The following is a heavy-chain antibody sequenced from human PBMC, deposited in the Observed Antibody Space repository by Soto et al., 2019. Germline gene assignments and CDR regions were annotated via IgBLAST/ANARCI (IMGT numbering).Heavy chain of an antibody. CDR1: GGSISSSSYY. J-gene: IGHJ3*02. V-gene: IGHV4-61*05. D-gene: IGHD5-18*01. CDR3: ARGIHLWSQGSLDI. Sequence: SETLSLTCTVSGGSISSSSYYWGWIRQPPGKGLEWIGFISSSGSINYNPSLKSRVTISLETSKNQFSLKLSSVTAADTAVYYCARGIHLWSQGSLDIWGHGTVVTDSS. CDR2: ISSSGSI.